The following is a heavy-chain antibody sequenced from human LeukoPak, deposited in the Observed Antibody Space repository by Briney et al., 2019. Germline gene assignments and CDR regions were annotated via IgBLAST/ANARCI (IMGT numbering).Heavy chain of an antibody. CDR3: ARDGSSRHSDYHYYMDV. CDR1: GYTFTGHY. V-gene: IGHV1-2*02. CDR2: INPNSGGT. J-gene: IGHJ6*03. Sequence: ASVKVSCKASGYTFTGHYLHWVRQAPGQGLEWMGWINPNSGGTNYAQKFQGRVTMTRDASISTAYMELSRLISDDTAVYYCARDGSSRHSDYHYYMDVWGKGTTVIVSS. D-gene: IGHD6-13*01.